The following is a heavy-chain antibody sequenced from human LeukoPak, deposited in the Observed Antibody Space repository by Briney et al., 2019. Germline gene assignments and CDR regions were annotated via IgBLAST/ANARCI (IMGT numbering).Heavy chain of an antibody. CDR1: GGAISGGDDF. CDR3: ARQNLAPAAGRVR. D-gene: IGHD6-13*01. V-gene: IGHV4-30-4*01. CDR2: IYYTGIT. Sequence: SQTLSLTCNVSGGAISGGDDFWSWVRQSPGRGLEWLGNIYYTGITYYNPSLKSRLFISVDTTNNQFSLKLNSVTATDTAVYYCARQNLAPAAGRVRWGQGTLVTVSS. J-gene: IGHJ4*02.